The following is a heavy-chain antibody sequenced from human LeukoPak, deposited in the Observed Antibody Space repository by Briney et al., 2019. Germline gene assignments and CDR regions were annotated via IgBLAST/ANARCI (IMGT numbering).Heavy chain of an antibody. J-gene: IGHJ4*02. CDR3: ARIPDSSGWYSGDY. V-gene: IGHV3-74*01. D-gene: IGHD6-19*01. CDR1: GFIFSSYW. CDR2: INGDGSST. Sequence: PGGSLRLSCAASGFIFSSYWMHWVRQAPGKGLVWVSRINGDGSSTSYADSVKGRFTISRDNAKNTLYLQMNSLRAEDTAVYYCARIPDSSGWYSGDYWGQGTLVTVSS.